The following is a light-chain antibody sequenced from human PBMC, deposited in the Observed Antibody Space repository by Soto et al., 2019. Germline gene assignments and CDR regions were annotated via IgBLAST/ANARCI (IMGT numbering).Light chain of an antibody. CDR1: SSDLGGYNH. CDR3: SSYTNTSPHVI. J-gene: IGLJ2*01. V-gene: IGLV2-14*03. Sequence: QSALTQPASVSGSPGQSITLSCTGASSDLGGYNHVSWYQQHPGKAPKLILYNVSHRPSGFSTRFSGSKYGNTASLIIAGLQAEDEADYFCSSYTNTSPHVIFGGGTKVTVL. CDR2: NVS.